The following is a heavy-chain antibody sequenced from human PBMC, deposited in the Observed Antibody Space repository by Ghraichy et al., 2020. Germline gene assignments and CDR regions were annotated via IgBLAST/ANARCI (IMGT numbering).Heavy chain of an antibody. Sequence: SETLSLTCTVSGGSISSYYWSWIRQPAGKGLEWIGRIYTSGSTNYNPSLKSRVTMSVDTSKNQFSLKLSSVTAADTAVYYCARGPETDSGIAAAWTSPYYFDYWGQGTLVTVSS. D-gene: IGHD6-13*01. CDR3: ARGPETDSGIAAAWTSPYYFDY. CDR1: GGSISSYY. V-gene: IGHV4-4*07. CDR2: IYTSGST. J-gene: IGHJ4*02.